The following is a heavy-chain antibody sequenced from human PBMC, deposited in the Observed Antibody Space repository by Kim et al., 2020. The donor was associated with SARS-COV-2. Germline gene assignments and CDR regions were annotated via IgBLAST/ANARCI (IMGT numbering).Heavy chain of an antibody. D-gene: IGHD1-20*01. Sequence: GGSLRLSCAASGFTFSSYGMHWVRQAPGKGLEWVAVISYDGSNKYYADSVKGRFTISRDNSKNTLYLQMNSLRAEDTAVYYCARAFRYNWNDEGIYWGQGTLVTVSS. CDR3: ARAFRYNWNDEGIY. CDR2: ISYDGSNK. J-gene: IGHJ4*02. CDR1: GFTFSSYG. V-gene: IGHV3-33*05.